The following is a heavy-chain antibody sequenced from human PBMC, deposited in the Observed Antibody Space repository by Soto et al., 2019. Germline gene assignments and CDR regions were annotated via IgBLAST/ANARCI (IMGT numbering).Heavy chain of an antibody. D-gene: IGHD2-2*03. CDR3: ASDRNGWSCPPQQ. V-gene: IGHV3-30-3*01. Sequence: QVQLVEAGGCVVQPGRALRLSGAASGFTFSSYAMHWVRQAPGKGLEWGAVISYDGSNKYYADSVQGRFTIYRDNSKNTLYLQMNSLRADETTAYYYASDRNGWSCPPQQWGQGTWVPVSS. CDR1: GFTFSSYA. J-gene: IGHJ1*01. CDR2: ISYDGSNK.